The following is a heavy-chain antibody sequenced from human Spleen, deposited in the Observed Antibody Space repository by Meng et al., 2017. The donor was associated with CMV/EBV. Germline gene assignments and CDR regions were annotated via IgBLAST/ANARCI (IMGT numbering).Heavy chain of an antibody. CDR1: GHTFTSYG. V-gene: IGHV1-18*01. CDR3: ARDYSSSWYPNNAFDI. Sequence: ASVKVSCKASGHTFTSYGITWVRQAPGQGLKWMGWINGYNGNTKYAQNFKDRVTMTTDTSTSTVYMELKSLTSDDTAVYYCARDYSSSWYPNNAFDIWGQGTMVTVSS. CDR2: INGYNGNT. D-gene: IGHD6-13*01. J-gene: IGHJ3*02.